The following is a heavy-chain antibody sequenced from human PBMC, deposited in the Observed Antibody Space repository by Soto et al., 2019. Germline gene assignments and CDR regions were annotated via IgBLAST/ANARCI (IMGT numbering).Heavy chain of an antibody. V-gene: IGHV4-4*02. Sequence: PSETLSLTCAVSGGSISSSNWWSWVRQPPGKGLEWIGEIYHSGSTNYNPSLKRRVTISVDTSKNQFSLKLSSVTAADTAVYYCARGSGWFGETRWFDPWGQGTLVT. CDR3: ARGSGWFGETRWFDP. CDR1: GGSISSSNW. D-gene: IGHD3-10*01. CDR2: IYHSGST. J-gene: IGHJ5*02.